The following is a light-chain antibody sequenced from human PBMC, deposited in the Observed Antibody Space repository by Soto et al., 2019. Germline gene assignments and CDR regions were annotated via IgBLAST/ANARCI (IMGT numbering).Light chain of an antibody. J-gene: IGLJ3*02. V-gene: IGLV2-11*01. CDR2: DVS. CDR3: CSYAGSYTWV. Sequence: QSVLTQPRSVSGSPGQSVTISCTGTSSDVGGYNYVSWYQQHPGKAPKLMIYDVSKRPSGVPDRFSGSKSGNRASLTISGLQAEDEAEYYCCSYAGSYTWVFGGGTKVTLL. CDR1: SSDVGGYNY.